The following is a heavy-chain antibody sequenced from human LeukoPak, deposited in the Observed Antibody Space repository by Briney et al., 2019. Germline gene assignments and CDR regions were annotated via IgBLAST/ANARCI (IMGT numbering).Heavy chain of an antibody. CDR2: IIPIFGTA. D-gene: IGHD3-9*01. Sequence: SVKVSCKAPGGTFSSYAISWVRQAPGQGLEWMGGIIPIFGTANYAQKFQGRVTITADESTSTAYMELSSLRSEDTAVYYCARSGTYYDILTGYSPFDYWGQGTLVTVSS. J-gene: IGHJ4*02. CDR1: GGTFSSYA. V-gene: IGHV1-69*01. CDR3: ARSGTYYDILTGYSPFDY.